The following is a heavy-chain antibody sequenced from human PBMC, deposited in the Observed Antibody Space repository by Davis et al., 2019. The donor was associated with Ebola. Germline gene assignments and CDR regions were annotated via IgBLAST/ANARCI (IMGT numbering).Heavy chain of an antibody. CDR3: ARFGIVGATNAFDI. D-gene: IGHD1-26*01. V-gene: IGHV1-69*13. CDR1: GGTFSSYA. CDR2: IIPIFGTA. J-gene: IGHJ3*02. Sequence: AASVKVSCKASGGTFSSYAISWVRQAPGQGLEWMGGIIPIFGTANYAQKFQGRVTITADESTSTAYMELSSLRSEDTAVYYCARFGIVGATNAFDIWGQGTMVTVSP.